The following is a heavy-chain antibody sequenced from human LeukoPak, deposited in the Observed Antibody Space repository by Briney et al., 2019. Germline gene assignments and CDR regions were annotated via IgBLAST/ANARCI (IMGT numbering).Heavy chain of an antibody. V-gene: IGHV1-2*02. Sequence: ASVKVSCKASGYTLTDYYIHWVRQAPGQGLEWMGWISPDTGGTNYAQKFQGRVTMTRDTSISTAYMELSSLRSDDTAVYYCARGGFDHWGQGTLVTVSS. J-gene: IGHJ4*02. CDR2: ISPDTGGT. D-gene: IGHD3-10*01. CDR3: ARGGFDH. CDR1: GYTLTDYY.